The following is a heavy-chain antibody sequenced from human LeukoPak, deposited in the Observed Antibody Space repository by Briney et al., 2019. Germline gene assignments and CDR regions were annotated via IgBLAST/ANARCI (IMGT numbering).Heavy chain of an antibody. CDR2: IHYSGST. CDR1: GGSISRGAYY. Sequence: PSQTLSLTCTVSGGSISRGAYYWSWIRQHPGKGLEWIVYIHYSGSTYYNPSLKSRVTISVDTSKNQFSLSLSSVTAADTAVYYCARAPDPNFYDRSGFDYWGQGTLITVSS. D-gene: IGHD3-22*01. V-gene: IGHV4-31*03. CDR3: ARAPDPNFYDRSGFDY. J-gene: IGHJ4*02.